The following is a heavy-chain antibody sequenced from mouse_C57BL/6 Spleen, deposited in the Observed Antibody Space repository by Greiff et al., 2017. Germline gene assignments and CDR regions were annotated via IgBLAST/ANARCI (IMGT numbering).Heavy chain of an antibody. V-gene: IGHV7-3*01. Sequence: EVQLVESGGGLVQPGGSLSLSCAASGFTFTDYYMSWVRQPPGKALEWMGFIRNKANGYTTEYSASVKGRFTISRDNSQSSLYLQMNALRAEDSATYYCARYYGDWYFDVWGTGTTVTVSS. J-gene: IGHJ1*03. D-gene: IGHD1-1*02. CDR2: IRNKANGYTT. CDR1: GFTFTDYY. CDR3: ARYYGDWYFDV.